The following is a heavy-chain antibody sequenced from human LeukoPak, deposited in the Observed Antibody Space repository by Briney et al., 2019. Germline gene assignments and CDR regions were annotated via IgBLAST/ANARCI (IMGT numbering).Heavy chain of an antibody. V-gene: IGHV3-48*03. CDR2: ISSSGGTI. D-gene: IGHD4-11*01. CDR3: AIAFSNPLDY. CDR1: GFSFSHYE. Sequence: GGSLRLSCAASGFSFSHYEMNWVRQAPGKGLEWVSYISSSGGTIYYADSVKGRFTISRDNAKTSLYLQMNSLRAEDTAVYYCAIAFSNPLDYRGQGTLVTVSS. J-gene: IGHJ4*02.